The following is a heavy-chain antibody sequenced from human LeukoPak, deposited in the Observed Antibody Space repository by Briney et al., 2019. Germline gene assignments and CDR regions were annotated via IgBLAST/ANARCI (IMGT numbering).Heavy chain of an antibody. CDR2: IYHSGST. Sequence: SETLSLTCTVSGGSISSGGYYWSWIRQPPGKGLEWIGYIYHSGSTYYNPSLKSRVTISVDRSKNQFSLKLSSVTAADTAVYYCARDAMRGGGTPNDYWGQGTLVTVSS. D-gene: IGHD2-2*01. CDR3: ARDAMRGGGTPNDY. CDR1: GGSISSGGYY. V-gene: IGHV4-30-2*01. J-gene: IGHJ4*02.